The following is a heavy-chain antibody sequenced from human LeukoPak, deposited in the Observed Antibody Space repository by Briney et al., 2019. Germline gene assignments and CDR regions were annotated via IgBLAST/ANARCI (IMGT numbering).Heavy chain of an antibody. Sequence: SETLSLTCTVSGGSISSGGYYWSWIRQPPGKGLEWIGRIYTSGSTNYNPSLKSRVTMSLDTSKSQFSLNLSSVTAADTAVYYCAKHPWFGEFWYFDLWGRGTLVTVSS. J-gene: IGHJ2*01. CDR3: AKHPWFGEFWYFDL. CDR1: GGSISSGGYY. CDR2: IYTSGST. D-gene: IGHD3-10*01. V-gene: IGHV4-61*02.